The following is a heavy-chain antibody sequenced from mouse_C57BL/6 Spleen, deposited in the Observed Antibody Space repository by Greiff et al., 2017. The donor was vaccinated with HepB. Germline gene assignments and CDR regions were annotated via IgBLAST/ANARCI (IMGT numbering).Heavy chain of an antibody. CDR2: IYPGDGDT. CDR1: GYAFSSYW. J-gene: IGHJ3*01. CDR3: ARGGDYDPAWFAY. V-gene: IGHV1-80*01. Sequence: LQESGAELVKPGASVKISCKASGYAFSSYWMNWVKQRPGKGLEWIGQIYPGDGDTNYNGKFKGKATLTADKSSSTAYMQLSSLTSEDSAVYFCARGGDYDPAWFAYWGQGTLVTVSA. D-gene: IGHD2-4*01.